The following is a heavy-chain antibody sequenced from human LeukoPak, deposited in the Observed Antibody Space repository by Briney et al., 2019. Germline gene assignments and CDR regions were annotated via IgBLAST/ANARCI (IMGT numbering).Heavy chain of an antibody. CDR1: GFTFSSHWM. D-gene: IGHD2-2*01. CDR2: IYHSGST. J-gene: IGHJ5*02. Sequence: LRLSCAASGFTFSSHWMSWDRQPPGKGLEWIGYIYHSGSTYYNPSLKSRVTMSVDRSKNQFSLKLSSVTAADTAVYYCARYIVVVPAATHWFDPWGQGTLVTVSS. CDR3: ARYIVVVPAATHWFDP. V-gene: IGHV4-30-2*01.